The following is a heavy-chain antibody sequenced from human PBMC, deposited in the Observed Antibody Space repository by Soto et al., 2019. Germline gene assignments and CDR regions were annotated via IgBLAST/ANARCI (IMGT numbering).Heavy chain of an antibody. V-gene: IGHV2-5*02. CDR3: VHATPVPTGGDY. D-gene: IGHD4-17*01. CDR1: GFSLSTTGVG. CDR2: IYWDDDK. J-gene: IGHJ4*02. Sequence: QITLKESGPTLVKPTQTLTLTCTFSGFSLSTTGVGVGWIRQPPGKALDWLALIYWDDDKRYSPSLKSRLTIXKXXSKNQVVPTMTNIDPIDTATYSCVHATPVPTGGDYWGQGTLVTVSS.